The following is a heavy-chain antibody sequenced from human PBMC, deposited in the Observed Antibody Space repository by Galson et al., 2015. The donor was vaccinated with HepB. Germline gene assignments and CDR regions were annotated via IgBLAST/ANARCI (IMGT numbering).Heavy chain of an antibody. V-gene: IGHV1-18*01. D-gene: IGHD5-18*01. CDR2: ISGDNANT. CDR1: GYTFSGYG. Sequence: SVKVSCKASGYTFSGYGISWVRQAPGQGLEWMGWISGDNANTNYAQKLQGRVTMTTDTSTSTAYMELTSLRSDDTAVYYCARGGYSYGKFDYWGQGTWSPSPQ. J-gene: IGHJ4*02. CDR3: ARGGYSYGKFDY.